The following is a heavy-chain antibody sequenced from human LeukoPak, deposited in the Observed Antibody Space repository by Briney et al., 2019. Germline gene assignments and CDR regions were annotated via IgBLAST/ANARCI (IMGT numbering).Heavy chain of an antibody. J-gene: IGHJ5*02. Sequence: HPGGSLRLSCAASGFTFSSYAMTWVRQAPGKGLEWVSTVSTSGGGTYYADSVKGRFTISRDNSKNTLYLQMNSLRAEDTAVYYCAKDPHYDFWSGYPNNWFDPWGQGTPVTVSS. CDR1: GFTFSSYA. V-gene: IGHV3-23*01. CDR2: VSTSGGGT. CDR3: AKDPHYDFWSGYPNNWFDP. D-gene: IGHD3-3*01.